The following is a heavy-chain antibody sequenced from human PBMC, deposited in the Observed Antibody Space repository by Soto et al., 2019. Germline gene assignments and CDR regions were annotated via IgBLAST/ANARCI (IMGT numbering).Heavy chain of an antibody. J-gene: IGHJ4*02. D-gene: IGHD2-15*01. CDR2: ISSSGSTI. V-gene: IGHV3-11*01. CDR1: GFTFSDYY. CDR3: ARDWFGYCSGGSCYRSYYFDY. Sequence: GGSLRLSCAASGFTFSDYYMSWIRQAPGKGLERVSYISSSGSTIYYADSVKGRFTISRDNAKNSLYLQMNSLRAEDTAVYYCARDWFGYCSGGSCYRSYYFDYWGQGTLVTVSS.